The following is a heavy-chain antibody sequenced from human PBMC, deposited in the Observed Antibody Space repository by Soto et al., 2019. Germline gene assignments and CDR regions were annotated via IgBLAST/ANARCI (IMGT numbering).Heavy chain of an antibody. V-gene: IGHV4-59*01. Sequence: QVQLQDSGPGLVKPSETLSLTCTVSGGCISTYYWSWIRQPPGKGLEWIGYIYYRGSTNYNPSLKSRVTISVDTSKSQFSLELGSLTAADTAVNYCSRGKEGYYGSGSYYNNWFDPCGQGTLVTVSS. J-gene: IGHJ5*02. CDR3: SRGKEGYYGSGSYYNNWFDP. D-gene: IGHD3-10*01. CDR2: IYYRGST. CDR1: GGCISTYY.